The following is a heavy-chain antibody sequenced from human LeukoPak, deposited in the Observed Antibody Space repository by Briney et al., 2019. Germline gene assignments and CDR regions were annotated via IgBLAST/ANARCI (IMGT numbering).Heavy chain of an antibody. CDR3: AGLIGGLSSHNFDY. J-gene: IGHJ4*02. CDR1: GGSVSSTNW. Sequence: PSETLFLTCAVSGGSVSSTNWWTWFRQPPGKGLEWIGNIYYTGSTYYNPSLRSRVTMSVDTSKSQFSLKLSSVTAADTAVYYCAGLIGGLSSHNFDYWGQGTLVTVSS. D-gene: IGHD3-10*01. V-gene: IGHV4-4*02. CDR2: IYYTGST.